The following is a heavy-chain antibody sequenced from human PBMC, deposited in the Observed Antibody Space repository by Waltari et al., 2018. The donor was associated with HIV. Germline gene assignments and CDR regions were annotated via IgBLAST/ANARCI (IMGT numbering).Heavy chain of an antibody. V-gene: IGHV4-38-2*02. Sequence: QVQVQESGPGLVQPSETLSLTCTVSGDSISSAFYWGWIRQPPGKGLEWIGSIYHTGNTSYNPSLKSQVTISVDTSKNQFFLRLFSVTAADTAMYYCARSITMVEGVPNWFDPWGQGTLGTVSS. D-gene: IGHD3-22*01. CDR3: ARSITMVEGVPNWFDP. CDR1: GDSISSAFY. CDR2: IYHTGNT. J-gene: IGHJ5*02.